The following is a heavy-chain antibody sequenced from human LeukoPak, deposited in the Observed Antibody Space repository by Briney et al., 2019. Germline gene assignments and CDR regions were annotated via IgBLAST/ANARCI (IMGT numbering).Heavy chain of an antibody. Sequence: SETLSLTCTVSGGSISSYYWSWIRQPPGKGLEWIGYIYYSGSTNYNPSLKSRVTITVDTSKNQFPLKLSSVTAADTAVYYCARDQWDQLTGFDYWGQGTLVTVSS. D-gene: IGHD1-26*01. J-gene: IGHJ4*02. CDR2: IYYSGST. CDR3: ARDQWDQLTGFDY. V-gene: IGHV4-59*01. CDR1: GGSISSYY.